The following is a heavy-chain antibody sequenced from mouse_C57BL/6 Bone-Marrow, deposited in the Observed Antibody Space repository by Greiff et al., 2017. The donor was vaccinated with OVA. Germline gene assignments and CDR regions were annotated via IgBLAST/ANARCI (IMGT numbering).Heavy chain of an antibody. J-gene: IGHJ3*01. Sequence: QVQLQQSGAELARPGASVKPSCKASGYTFTSYGISWVKQRTGQGLEWIGEIYPRSGNTYYNEKFKGKATLTADKSSSTAYMELRSLTSEDSAVYFCAREDYSNYEGFAYWGQGTLVTVSA. CDR1: GYTFTSYG. CDR3: AREDYSNYEGFAY. V-gene: IGHV1-81*01. D-gene: IGHD2-5*01. CDR2: IYPRSGNT.